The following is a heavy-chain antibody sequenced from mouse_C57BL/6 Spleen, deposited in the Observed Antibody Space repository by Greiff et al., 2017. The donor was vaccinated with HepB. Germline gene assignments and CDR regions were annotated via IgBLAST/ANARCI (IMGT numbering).Heavy chain of an antibody. CDR2: INPNNGGT. CDR3: AVKPNYSNYGDAMDY. Sequence: EVQLQQSGPELVKPGASVKISCKASGYTFTDYYMNWVKQSHGKSLEWIGDINPNNGGTSYNQKFKGKATLTVDKSSSTAYMELRSLTSEDSAVYYWAVKPNYSNYGDAMDYWGQGTSVTVSS. J-gene: IGHJ4*01. CDR1: GYTFTDYY. D-gene: IGHD2-5*01. V-gene: IGHV1-26*01.